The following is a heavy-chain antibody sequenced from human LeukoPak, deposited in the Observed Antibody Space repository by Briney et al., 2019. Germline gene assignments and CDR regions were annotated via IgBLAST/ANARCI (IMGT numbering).Heavy chain of an antibody. D-gene: IGHD3-3*01. CDR1: GGTFSSYA. CDR2: IIPIFGTA. Sequence: SVKVSCKASGGTFSSYAISWVRQAPGQGLEWMGGIIPIFGTANYAQKFQGRVTITADESTSTAYMELSSLRSEDTAVYYCARDRSGYYWAGCGMDVWGQGTTVTVS. J-gene: IGHJ6*02. V-gene: IGHV1-69*13. CDR3: ARDRSGYYWAGCGMDV.